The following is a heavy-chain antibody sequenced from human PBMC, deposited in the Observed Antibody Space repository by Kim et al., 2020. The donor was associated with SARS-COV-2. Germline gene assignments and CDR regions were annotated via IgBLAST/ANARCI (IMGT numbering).Heavy chain of an antibody. D-gene: IGHD3-10*01. CDR3: AKQGNYYGSGSYYTQPHFDY. J-gene: IGHJ4*02. CDR1: GFTFSSYG. V-gene: IGHV3-33*06. Sequence: GGSLRLSCAASGFTFSSYGMHWVRQAPGKGLEWVAVIWYDGSNKYYADSVKGRFTISRDNSKNTLYLQMNSLRAEDTAVYYCAKQGNYYGSGSYYTQPHFDYWGQGTLVTVSS. CDR2: IWYDGSNK.